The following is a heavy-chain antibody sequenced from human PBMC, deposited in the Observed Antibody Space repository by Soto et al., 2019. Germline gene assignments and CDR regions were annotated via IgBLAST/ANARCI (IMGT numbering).Heavy chain of an antibody. CDR3: ARGLYYYDSSGYYYFDY. Sequence: PSETLSLTCTVSGGSISSYYWSWIRQPAGKGLEWIGRIYTSGSTNYNPSPKSRVTMSVDTSKNQFSLKLSSVTAADTAVYYCARGLYYYDSSGYYYFDYWGQGTLVTVSS. V-gene: IGHV4-4*07. CDR2: IYTSGST. CDR1: GGSISSYY. D-gene: IGHD3-22*01. J-gene: IGHJ4*02.